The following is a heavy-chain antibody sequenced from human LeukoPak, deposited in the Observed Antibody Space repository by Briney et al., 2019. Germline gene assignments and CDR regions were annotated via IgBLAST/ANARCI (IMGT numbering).Heavy chain of an antibody. CDR3: ARDSFETDIDY. Sequence: GGSLRLSCAASGFTFSKYWMSWVRQAPGKGLEWVANIKEDGSEQYYADSLKGRFTISRDNRKNSIYLQINSLRADDTAVYYCARDSFETDIDYWGQGTQVTVSS. CDR2: IKEDGSEQ. V-gene: IGHV3-7*01. CDR1: GFTFSKYW. J-gene: IGHJ4*02. D-gene: IGHD1-14*01.